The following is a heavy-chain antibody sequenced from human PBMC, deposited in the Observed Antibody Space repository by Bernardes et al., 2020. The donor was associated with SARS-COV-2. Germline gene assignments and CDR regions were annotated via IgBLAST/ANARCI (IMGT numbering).Heavy chain of an antibody. V-gene: IGHV3-9*01. D-gene: IGHD7-27*01. CDR2: ISWNSGSI. Sequence: GGSLRLSCAASGFTFDDYAMHWVRQAPGKGLEWVSGISWNSGSIGYADSVKGRFTISRDNAKNSLYLQMNSLRAEDTALYYCAKDGQIWDYFDYWGQGTLVTVSS. CDR1: GFTFDDYA. J-gene: IGHJ4*02. CDR3: AKDGQIWDYFDY.